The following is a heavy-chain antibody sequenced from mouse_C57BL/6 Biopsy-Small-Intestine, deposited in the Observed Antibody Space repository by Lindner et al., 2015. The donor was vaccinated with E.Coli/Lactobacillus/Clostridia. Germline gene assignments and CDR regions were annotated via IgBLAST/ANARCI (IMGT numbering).Heavy chain of an antibody. CDR1: GFNIKEYY. Sequence: VQLQESGAELVKPGASVKLSCTASGFNIKEYYIHWVKQRTEQGLEWIGRIDPEDGETKYAPKFQAKATMTADTSSNTAYLQLSSLTSEDTAVYYCARGLGRAWFAYWGQGTLVTVSA. CDR2: IDPEDGET. J-gene: IGHJ3*01. CDR3: ARGLGRAWFAY. D-gene: IGHD4-1*01. V-gene: IGHV14-2*01.